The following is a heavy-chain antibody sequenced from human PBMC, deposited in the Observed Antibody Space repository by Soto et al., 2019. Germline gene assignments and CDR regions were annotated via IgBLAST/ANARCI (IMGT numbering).Heavy chain of an antibody. CDR3: ARDGIQLWLDWNLTDLLRFDY. D-gene: IGHD5-18*01. Sequence: GGSLRLSCAASGFTFSSYAMHWVRQAPGKGLEWVAVISYDGSNKYYADSVKGRFTISRDNSKNTLYLQMNSLRAEDTAVYYCARDGIQLWLDWNLTDLLRFDYWGQGTLVTVSS. J-gene: IGHJ4*02. CDR1: GFTFSSYA. V-gene: IGHV3-30-3*01. CDR2: ISYDGSNK.